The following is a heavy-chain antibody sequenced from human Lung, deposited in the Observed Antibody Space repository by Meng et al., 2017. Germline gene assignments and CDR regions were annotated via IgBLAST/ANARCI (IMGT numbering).Heavy chain of an antibody. CDR2: INPNSGGT. V-gene: IGHV1-2*06. CDR1: GYTFTDYY. D-gene: IGHD5-12*01. Sequence: QVQLVQAGAEVKKPGASVKVSCKASGYTFTDYYIPWVRQAPGQGLEWMGRINPNSGGTNYVQKFQGRVTMTRDTSISTAYMELTRLRSDDTAIYYCARENVGDGGYDFDFWGRGTLVTVSS. CDR3: ARENVGDGGYDFDF. J-gene: IGHJ4*02.